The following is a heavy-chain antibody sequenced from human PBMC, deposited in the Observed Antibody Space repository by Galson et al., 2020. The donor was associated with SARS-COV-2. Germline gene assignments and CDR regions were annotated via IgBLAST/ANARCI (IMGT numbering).Heavy chain of an antibody. Sequence: GGSLRLSCAASGLTFSSYGMHWVRQAPGKGLEWVAVIWYDGSNKYYADSVKGRFTISRDNSKNTLYMQMNSLRAEDTAVYYCARDYYDSSGYPQYYFDYWGQGTLVTVSS. CDR3: ARDYYDSSGYPQYYFDY. J-gene: IGHJ4*02. D-gene: IGHD3-22*01. V-gene: IGHV3-33*01. CDR1: GLTFSSYG. CDR2: IWYDGSNK.